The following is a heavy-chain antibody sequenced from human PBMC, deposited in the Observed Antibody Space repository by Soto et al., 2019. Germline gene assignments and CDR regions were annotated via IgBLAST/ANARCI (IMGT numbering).Heavy chain of an antibody. CDR1: GFTFSSYA. V-gene: IGHV3-30-3*01. CDR2: ISYDGSNK. Sequence: QVQLVESGGGVVQPGRSLRLSCAASGFTFSSYAMHWVRQAPGKGLEWVAVISYDGSNKYYADSVKGRFTISRDNSKNTLYLQMNSLRAEDTAVYYCARDRESSWYLFYYYYYGMDVWGQGTTVTVSS. J-gene: IGHJ6*02. D-gene: IGHD6-13*01. CDR3: ARDRESSWYLFYYYYYGMDV.